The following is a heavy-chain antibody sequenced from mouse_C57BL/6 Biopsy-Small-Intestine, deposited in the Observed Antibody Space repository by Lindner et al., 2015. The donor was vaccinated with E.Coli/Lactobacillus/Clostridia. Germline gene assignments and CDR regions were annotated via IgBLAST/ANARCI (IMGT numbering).Heavy chain of an antibody. Sequence: VQLQESGPELVKPGASVRMSCKASGYTFTDYNMHWVKQSHGNILDWIGNINPNNGDTIYNPKFKGKATLTVDKSSSTAYMELRSLTSEDSAVYYCASLTGTKGYFDYWGQGTTLTVSS. D-gene: IGHD4-1*01. CDR1: GYTFTDYN. J-gene: IGHJ2*01. CDR2: INPNNGDT. CDR3: ASLTGTKGYFDY. V-gene: IGHV1-18*01.